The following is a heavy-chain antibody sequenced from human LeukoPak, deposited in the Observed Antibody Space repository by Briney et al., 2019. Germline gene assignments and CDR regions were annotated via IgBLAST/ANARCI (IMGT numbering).Heavy chain of an antibody. V-gene: IGHV3-23*01. CDR1: GFTFSNYG. D-gene: IGHD3-3*01. CDR2: ISARAST. CDR3: ATGLTYYDFWSGYHTTPGFDY. Sequence: GGSLRLSCAASGFTFSNYGMSWVRQAPGKGLEWVSAISARASTYYADSVKGRSTISRDNSKNTLYLQMNSLRAEDTAVYYCATGLTYYDFWSGYHTTPGFDYWGQGTLVTVSS. J-gene: IGHJ4*02.